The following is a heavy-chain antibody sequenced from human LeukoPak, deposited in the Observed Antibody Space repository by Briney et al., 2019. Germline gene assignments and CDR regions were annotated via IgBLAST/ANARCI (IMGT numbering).Heavy chain of an antibody. CDR3: AKFTVTSDGPFDY. CDR2: INPNSGGT. Sequence: ASVKVSCKASGYTFTGYYMHWVRQAPGQGLEWMGWINPNSGGTNYAQKFQGRVTMTRDTSISTAYMELNRLRSDDTAVYYCAKFTVTSDGPFDYWGQGTLVTVSS. V-gene: IGHV1-2*02. D-gene: IGHD4-17*01. J-gene: IGHJ4*02. CDR1: GYTFTGYY.